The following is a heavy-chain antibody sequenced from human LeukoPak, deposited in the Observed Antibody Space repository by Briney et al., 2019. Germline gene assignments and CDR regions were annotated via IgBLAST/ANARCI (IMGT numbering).Heavy chain of an antibody. V-gene: IGHV3-30*03. D-gene: IGHD6-13*01. CDR1: GFTFSSYG. Sequence: GSLRLSCAAPGFTFSSYGMHWVRQAPGKGLEWVAVISYDGSNKYYADSVKGRFTISRDNSKNTLYLQMNSLRAEDTAVYYCAHGRGIAATGTVYFQHWGQGTLVTVSS. J-gene: IGHJ1*01. CDR3: AHGRGIAATGTVYFQH. CDR2: ISYDGSNK.